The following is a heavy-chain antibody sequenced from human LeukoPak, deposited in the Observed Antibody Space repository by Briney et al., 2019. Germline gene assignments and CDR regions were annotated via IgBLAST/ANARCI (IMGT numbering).Heavy chain of an antibody. CDR1: RFTFSSYA. D-gene: IGHD2-2*01. CDR3: ARLPAAINGYFDP. J-gene: IGHJ5*02. Sequence: GGSLRLSCAASRFTFSSYAMSWVRQAPGKGLEWVSAISGGGGSTYYADSVKGRFTISRDNSKSTLYLQMNSLRAEDTAVCYCARLPAAINGYFDPWGQGTLVTVSS. V-gene: IGHV3-23*01. CDR2: ISGGGGST.